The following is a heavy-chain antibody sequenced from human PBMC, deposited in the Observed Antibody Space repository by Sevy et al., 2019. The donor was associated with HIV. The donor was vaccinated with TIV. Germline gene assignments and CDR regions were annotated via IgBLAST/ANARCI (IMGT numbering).Heavy chain of an antibody. D-gene: IGHD3-16*01. CDR3: ARDPHSVPHWGSFDS. V-gene: IGHV3-30-3*01. Sequence: GESLKISCEASGFTFTRYAFHWVRQAPGKGLEWVAVVSKEGTNKYYADSVKGRFTISRDNSRNTLYLQMQSLRADDTAVYFCARDPHSVPHWGSFDSWGQGTLATVSS. CDR1: GFTFTRYA. J-gene: IGHJ4*02. CDR2: VSKEGTNK.